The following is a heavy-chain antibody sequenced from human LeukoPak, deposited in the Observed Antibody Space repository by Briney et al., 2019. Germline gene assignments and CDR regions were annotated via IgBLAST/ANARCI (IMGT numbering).Heavy chain of an antibody. V-gene: IGHV4-59*01. D-gene: IGHD5-12*01. Sequence: PSETLSLTCTVPGGSISSYYWSWIRQPPGKGLEWIGYIYYSGSTNYNPSLKSRVTISVDTSKNQFSLKLSSVTAADTAVYYCARVGAVGYSGYDRGYYYYYGMDVWGKGTTVTVSS. CDR1: GGSISSYY. CDR3: ARVGAVGYSGYDRGYYYYYGMDV. CDR2: IYYSGST. J-gene: IGHJ6*04.